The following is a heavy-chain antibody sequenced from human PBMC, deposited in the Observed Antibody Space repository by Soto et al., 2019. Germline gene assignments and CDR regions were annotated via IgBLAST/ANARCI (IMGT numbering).Heavy chain of an antibody. V-gene: IGHV1-69*13. D-gene: IGHD1-26*01. Sequence: SVKVSCKASGGTFSTEVFTWVRQAPGQGLEWMGGIIPMFRTGNYAQKFQDRLTITADESTSTVYMELTSLGSEDAAIYYCARDEKYCSGGYCYSAPGYWGQGTLVTVSS. CDR3: ARDEKYCSGGYCYSAPGY. J-gene: IGHJ4*02. CDR2: IIPMFRTG. CDR1: GGTFSTEV.